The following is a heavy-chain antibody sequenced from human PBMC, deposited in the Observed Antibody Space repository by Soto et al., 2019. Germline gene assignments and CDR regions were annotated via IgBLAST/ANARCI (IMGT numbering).Heavy chain of an antibody. CDR3: TTDSTPTHYDFWSGYYDYYYYGIDV. Sequence: EVQLVESGGGLVKPGGSLRLSCAASGFTFSNAWMSWVRQSPGKGLEWVGRIKSKTDGGTTDYAAPVKGRFTISRDDSKNTLYLQMNSLKTEDTAVYYCTTDSTPTHYDFWSGYYDYYYYGIDVWGQGTTVTVSS. V-gene: IGHV3-15*01. J-gene: IGHJ6*02. CDR2: IKSKTDGGTT. D-gene: IGHD3-3*01. CDR1: GFTFSNAW.